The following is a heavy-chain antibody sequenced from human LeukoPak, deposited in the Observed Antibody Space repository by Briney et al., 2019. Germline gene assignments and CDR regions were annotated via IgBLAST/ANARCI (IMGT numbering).Heavy chain of an antibody. CDR1: SGSFSGYF. V-gene: IGHV4-34*01. J-gene: IGHJ4*02. D-gene: IGHD3-22*01. Sequence: PSETLSPTCAVYSGSFSGYFWTYIRQPPGMGLEWIGEINQRGSTNYNPSLKSRVTISVDTSKNQFSLRLRSVTAADTAVYYCARGSLYYGDSSAYFDYWDQGTLVTVSS. CDR3: ARGSLYYGDSSAYFDY. CDR2: INQRGST.